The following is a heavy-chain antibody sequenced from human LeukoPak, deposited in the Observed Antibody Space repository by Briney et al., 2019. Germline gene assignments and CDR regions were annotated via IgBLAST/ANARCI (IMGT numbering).Heavy chain of an antibody. CDR3: ARGRPDYASY. Sequence: GGSLRLSCAASGFTFSSYAMHWVRQAPGKGLEYVSAISSNGGSTYYANYVKGRFTISRDNSKNTLYLQMGSLRAEDMAVYYCARGRPDYASYWGKGTLVTVSS. D-gene: IGHD3-10*01. V-gene: IGHV3-64*01. CDR1: GFTFSSYA. CDR2: ISSNGGST. J-gene: IGHJ4*02.